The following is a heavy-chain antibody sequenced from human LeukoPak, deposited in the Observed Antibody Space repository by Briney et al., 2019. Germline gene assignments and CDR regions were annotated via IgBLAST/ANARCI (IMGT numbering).Heavy chain of an antibody. CDR2: ISSSGSTI. D-gene: IGHD6-19*01. V-gene: IGHV3-48*03. CDR1: GFTFSSYE. CDR3: ARDRTGSSGWYGFDY. J-gene: IGHJ4*02. Sequence: GGSLRLSCAASGFTFSSYEMNWVRQAPGKGQEWVSYISSSGSTIYYADSVKGRFTISRDNAKNSLYLQMNSLRAEDTAVYYCARDRTGSSGWYGFDYWGQGTLVTVSS.